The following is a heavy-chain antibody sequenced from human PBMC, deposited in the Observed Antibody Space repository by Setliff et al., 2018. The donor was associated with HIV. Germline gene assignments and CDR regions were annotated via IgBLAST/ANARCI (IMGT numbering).Heavy chain of an antibody. D-gene: IGHD3-10*01. J-gene: IGHJ6*02. CDR2: ISNSGNTI. CDR3: ARDKRVGYYGMDV. V-gene: IGHV3-48*03. Sequence: GGSLRLSCAASGFSFSNYNMDWVRQAPGKGLEWVTHISNSGNTIQYADSVRGRFTISRDNAKNSLYLQMNSLIAEDTAVYYCARDKRVGYYGMDVWGQGTTVTVSS. CDR1: GFSFSNYN.